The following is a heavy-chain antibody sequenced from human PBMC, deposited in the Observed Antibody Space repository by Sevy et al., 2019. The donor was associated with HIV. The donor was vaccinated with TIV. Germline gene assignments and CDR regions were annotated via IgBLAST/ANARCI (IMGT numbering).Heavy chain of an antibody. Sequence: SETLSLTCTVSGGSISSGGYYWSWIRQHPGKGLEWIGYIYYSGSTYYNPSLKSRVTISVDTSKNQSSLKLSSVTAADTAVYYCARDRDYYDSSGYHNWYFDLWGRGTLVTVSS. CDR3: ARDRDYYDSSGYHNWYFDL. D-gene: IGHD3-22*01. J-gene: IGHJ2*01. CDR1: GGSISSGGYY. CDR2: IYYSGST. V-gene: IGHV4-31*03.